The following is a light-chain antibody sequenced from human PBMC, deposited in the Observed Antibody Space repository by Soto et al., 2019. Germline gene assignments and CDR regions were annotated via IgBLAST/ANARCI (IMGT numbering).Light chain of an antibody. J-gene: IGKJ1*01. Sequence: EIVLTQSPVTLSLSPGAPATLSCRASQSVSSYLAWYQQKPGQAPRLLIYDASNRATGIPARFSGSGSGTDFTLTISRLEPEDFAVYYCQRYGSSGKFGQGTKVDIK. V-gene: IGKV3-20*01. CDR2: DAS. CDR3: QRYGSSGK. CDR1: QSVSSY.